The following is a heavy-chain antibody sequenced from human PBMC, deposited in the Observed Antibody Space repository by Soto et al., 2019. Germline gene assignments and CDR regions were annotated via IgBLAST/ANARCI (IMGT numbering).Heavy chain of an antibody. CDR1: AASFSKYY. Sequence: PSETLSLTCTVSAASFSKYYWSWIRQPPGKGLEWIGYVYFNGNTNYNPSLKRRVSISMDTSKNQISLNLSSVTAADTAVYYCASVTFGGVVLAHWGQGTLVTVSS. J-gene: IGHJ4*02. V-gene: IGHV4-59*01. CDR3: ASVTFGGVVLAH. CDR2: VYFNGNT. D-gene: IGHD3-16*01.